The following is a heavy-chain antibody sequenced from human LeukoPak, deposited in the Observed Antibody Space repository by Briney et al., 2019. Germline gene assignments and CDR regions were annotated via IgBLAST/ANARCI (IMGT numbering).Heavy chain of an antibody. Sequence: GGSLRLSCAASGLTFSSYSMNWVRQAPGKGLEWVSSISSSSSYIYYADSVKGRFTISRDNAKNSLYLQMNSLRAEDTAVYYCARSTNSGNYYFYFDYWGQGTLVTVSS. CDR3: ARSTNSGNYYFYFDY. CDR1: GLTFSSYS. J-gene: IGHJ4*02. CDR2: ISSSSSYI. D-gene: IGHD1-26*01. V-gene: IGHV3-21*01.